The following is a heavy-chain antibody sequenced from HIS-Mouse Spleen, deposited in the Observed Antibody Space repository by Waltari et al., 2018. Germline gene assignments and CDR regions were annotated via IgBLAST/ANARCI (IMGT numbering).Heavy chain of an antibody. CDR1: GGSISSRSYY. CDR2: IYYSGST. CDR3: AREIPYSSSWYDWYVDL. V-gene: IGHV4-39*07. J-gene: IGHJ2*01. D-gene: IGHD6-13*01. Sequence: QLQLQESGPGLVKPSETLSLTCTVSGGSISSRSYYWGWIRQPPGKGLEWIGSIYYSGSTYYNPSLKSRVTISVDTSKNQFSLKLSSVTAADTAVYYCAREIPYSSSWYDWYVDLWGRGTLVTVSS.